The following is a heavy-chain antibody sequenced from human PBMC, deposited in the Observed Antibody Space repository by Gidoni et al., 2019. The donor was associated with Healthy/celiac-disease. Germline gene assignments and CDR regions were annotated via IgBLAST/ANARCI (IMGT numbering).Heavy chain of an antibody. CDR3: ARLRFSAMDV. Sequence: EVQLVESGGGLVKPGGSLGLSCAASGFTFSSYEMNWVRKAPGKGLDWVSYISSGCRTIYYADSVKGRFTISRDNAKNSLYLQMNSLRAEDTAVYYCARLRFSAMDVWGQGTTVTVSS. V-gene: IGHV3-48*03. J-gene: IGHJ6*02. CDR2: ISSGCRTI. D-gene: IGHD3-3*01. CDR1: GFTFSSYE.